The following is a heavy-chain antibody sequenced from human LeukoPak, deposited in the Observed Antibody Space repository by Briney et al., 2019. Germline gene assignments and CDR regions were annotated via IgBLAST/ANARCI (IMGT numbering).Heavy chain of an antibody. V-gene: IGHV3-9*01. Sequence: GGSLRLSCAASGFAFGDYAMHWVRQAPGKGLEWVSSVSWNSANIDYADSMKGRFTISRDNAKNSLFLQISSLRAEDTAFYYCAKDLGSNPLGMDVWGQGTLVTASS. D-gene: IGHD3-10*01. CDR3: AKDLGSNPLGMDV. CDR1: GFAFGDYA. J-gene: IGHJ6*02. CDR2: VSWNSANI.